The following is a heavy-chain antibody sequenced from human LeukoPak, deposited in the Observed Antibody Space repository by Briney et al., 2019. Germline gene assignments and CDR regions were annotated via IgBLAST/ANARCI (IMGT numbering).Heavy chain of an antibody. J-gene: IGHJ3*02. CDR1: GGTFSSYA. CDR3: ASGEAAAAADAFDI. D-gene: IGHD6-25*01. CDR2: IIPIFGTA. Sequence: ASVKVSCKASGGTFSSYAISWVRQAPGQGLEWMGGIIPIFGTANYAQKFQGRVTITADESTSTAYMELSSLRSEDTAVYYCASGEAAAAADAFDIWGQGTMVTVSS. V-gene: IGHV1-69*13.